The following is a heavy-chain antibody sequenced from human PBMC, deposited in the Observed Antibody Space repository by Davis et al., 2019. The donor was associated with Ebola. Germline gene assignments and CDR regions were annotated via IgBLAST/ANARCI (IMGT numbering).Heavy chain of an antibody. Sequence: GESLKISCAASSFPFNNNYMSWVRQAPGKGLEWVSIIHSGGSTHYADSVKGRFTVSRDDSKNTLYLQMNSLIAEDTAVYYCAKGGSALSHDYWGQGSLVTVTS. CDR3: AKGGSALSHDY. V-gene: IGHV3-53*01. CDR2: IHSGGST. D-gene: IGHD6-25*01. J-gene: IGHJ4*02. CDR1: SFPFNNNY.